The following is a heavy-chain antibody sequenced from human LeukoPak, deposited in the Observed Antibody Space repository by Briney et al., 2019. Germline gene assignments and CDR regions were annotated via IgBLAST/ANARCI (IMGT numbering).Heavy chain of an antibody. CDR2: ISNDGSNK. CDR1: GFTFSSYG. V-gene: IGHV3-30*18. J-gene: IGHJ4*02. CDR3: AKVDIVATIDAGRLVDY. D-gene: IGHD5-12*01. Sequence: PGGYLRLSCAASGFTFSSYGMQWFRRAPDKGLEWVAAISNDGSNKYYADSVKGRFNISRDNSKNTLYLQMNSLRAEDTAVYYCAKVDIVATIDAGRLVDYWGQGTLVTVSS.